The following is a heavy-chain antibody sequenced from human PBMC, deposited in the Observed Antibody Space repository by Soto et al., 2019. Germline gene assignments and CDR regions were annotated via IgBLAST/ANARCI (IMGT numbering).Heavy chain of an antibody. J-gene: IGHJ4*02. CDR2: IKQDGSEK. Sequence: PGGSLRLSCAASGFSISSYWMSWVRQAPGRGLEWVANIKQDGSEKYYVDSVKGRFTISRDNAKNSLHLQMNSLRVEDTAVYYCAKFDVVGAIDYWGQGTLVTVSS. CDR1: GFSISSYW. V-gene: IGHV3-7*02. D-gene: IGHD1-26*01. CDR3: AKFDVVGAIDY.